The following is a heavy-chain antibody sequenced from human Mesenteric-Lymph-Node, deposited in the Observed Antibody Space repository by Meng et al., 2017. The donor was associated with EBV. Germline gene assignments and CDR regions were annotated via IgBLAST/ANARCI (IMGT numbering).Heavy chain of an antibody. Sequence: QVQLVQYGAEVKKPGSSVKVSCKASGGPLSSHPISWVRQAPGQGLEWMGGITPVFTKANYAQKFQGRVTITADRSTSTVYMELSALISDDTAVYYCAREAVTRDFDSWGQGTLVTVSS. CDR2: ITPVFTKA. J-gene: IGHJ4*02. D-gene: IGHD4-11*01. CDR3: AREAVTRDFDS. V-gene: IGHV1-69*06. CDR1: GGPLSSHP.